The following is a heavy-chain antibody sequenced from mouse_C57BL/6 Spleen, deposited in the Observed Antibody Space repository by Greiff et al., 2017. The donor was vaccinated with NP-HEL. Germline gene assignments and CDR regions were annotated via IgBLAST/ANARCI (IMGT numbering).Heavy chain of an antibody. CDR3: AREGITTVVAYWYFDV. J-gene: IGHJ1*03. V-gene: IGHV1-81*01. Sequence: QVHVKQSGAELARPGASVKLSCKASGYTFTSYGISWVKQRTGQGLEWIGEIYPRSGNTYYNEKFKGKATLTADKSSSTAYMELRSLTSEDSAVYFCAREGITTVVAYWYFDVWGTGTTVTVSS. CDR2: IYPRSGNT. CDR1: GYTFTSYG. D-gene: IGHD1-1*01.